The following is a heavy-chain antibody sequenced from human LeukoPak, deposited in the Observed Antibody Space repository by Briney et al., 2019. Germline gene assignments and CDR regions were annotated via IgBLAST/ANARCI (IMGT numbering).Heavy chain of an antibody. J-gene: IGHJ5*02. D-gene: IGHD3-3*01. Sequence: SGPVLVKPPETLTLTCTVSGASLSNARMGVTWIRQPPGQALEWLAHIFSDDEKFYNTSLQARLTISKDTSKSQVVLRMTNIDPVDTGTDYWARRIRTISTFGEVVYTWFDAWGQGSLVSVSS. CDR3: ARRIRTISTFGEVVYTWFDA. V-gene: IGHV2-26*01. CDR1: GASLSNARMG. CDR2: IFSDDEK.